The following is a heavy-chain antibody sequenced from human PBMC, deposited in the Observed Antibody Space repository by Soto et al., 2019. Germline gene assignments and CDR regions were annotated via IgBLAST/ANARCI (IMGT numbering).Heavy chain of an antibody. J-gene: IGHJ5*02. V-gene: IGHV4-39*01. CDR1: GGSISSSSYY. D-gene: IGHD3-10*01. Sequence: QLQLQESGPGLVKPSETLSLTCTVTGGSISSSSYYWGWIRQPPGKGLEWIGIIYYSGSTYSNPTPKNGVTISVDTSNNQYHLKLTALTAADTAVYYCATQHRDKLLGVGELLGNWFDPWGQGTLVTVSS. CDR2: IYYSGST. CDR3: ATQHRDKLLGVGELLGNWFDP.